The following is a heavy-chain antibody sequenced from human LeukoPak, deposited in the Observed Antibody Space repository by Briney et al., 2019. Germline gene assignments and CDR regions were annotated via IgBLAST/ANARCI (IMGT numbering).Heavy chain of an antibody. V-gene: IGHV4-59*01. J-gene: IGHJ1*01. CDR3: ATLPLAYCGGDCYPVEYFQH. D-gene: IGHD2-21*02. CDR2: IYYSGST. CDR1: GGSISSYY. Sequence: PSETLSLTCTVPGGSISSYYWSWIRQPPGKGLEWIGYIYYSGSTNYNPSLKSRVTISVDTSKNQFSLKLSSVTAADTAVYYCATLPLAYCGGDCYPVEYFQHWGQGTLVTVSS.